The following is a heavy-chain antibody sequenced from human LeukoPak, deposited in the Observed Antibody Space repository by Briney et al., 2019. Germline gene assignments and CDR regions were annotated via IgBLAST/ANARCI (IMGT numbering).Heavy chain of an antibody. Sequence: QPGGSLRLSCVASGFTFSSYWMTWVRQAPGKGLEWVANIKEDGSEKNYVDSVKGRFTISRDNAKSSLYLQMNSLRDEDTAVYYCARLRYSDHWGQGTLVTVSS. V-gene: IGHV3-7*01. D-gene: IGHD1-14*01. CDR1: GFTFSSYW. J-gene: IGHJ4*02. CDR3: ARLRYSDH. CDR2: IKEDGSEK.